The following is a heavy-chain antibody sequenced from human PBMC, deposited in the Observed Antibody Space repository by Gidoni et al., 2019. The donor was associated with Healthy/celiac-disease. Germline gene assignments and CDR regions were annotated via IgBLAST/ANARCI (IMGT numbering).Heavy chain of an antibody. J-gene: IGHJ3*02. Sequence: QVQLVQSGAEVKKPGASVQVSCKASGTTFTSYSLHWVRQAPGQGLEWMGISNPSGGSTSYAQKFQGRVTMTRDTSTSTVYMELSSLRSEDTAVYYCACRGYGGNPGADIWGQGTMVTVSS. V-gene: IGHV1-46*01. CDR2: SNPSGGST. CDR3: ACRGYGGNPGADI. D-gene: IGHD2-15*01. CDR1: GTTFTSYS.